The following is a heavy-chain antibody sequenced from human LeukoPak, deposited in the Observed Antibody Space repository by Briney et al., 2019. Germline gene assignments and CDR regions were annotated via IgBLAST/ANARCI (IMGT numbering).Heavy chain of an antibody. CDR3: AREGRDGYTLMRPFDY. D-gene: IGHD5-24*01. Sequence: ASVKVSCKASGYTFTSYGISWVRQAPGQGLEWMGWISAYNGNTNYAQKLQGRVTMTTDTSTSTAYMELSSLRSEDTAVYYCAREGRDGYTLMRPFDYWGQGTLVTVSS. J-gene: IGHJ4*02. CDR1: GYTFTSYG. CDR2: ISAYNGNT. V-gene: IGHV1-18*01.